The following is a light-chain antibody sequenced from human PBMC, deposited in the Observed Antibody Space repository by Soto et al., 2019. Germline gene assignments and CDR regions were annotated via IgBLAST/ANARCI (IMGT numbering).Light chain of an antibody. J-gene: IGKJ2*01. CDR3: QQYGNSPQT. CDR1: QRVSRSY. V-gene: IGKV3-20*01. CDR2: GAS. Sequence: EIVLTQSPGTLSLSPGERATLSCRASQRVSRSYLAWYKQKPGQAPRLLIYGASSKATGIPDRFSGSGSGTDFTLTISRLEPEDFAVYYCQQYGNSPQTFGHGTKLEIK.